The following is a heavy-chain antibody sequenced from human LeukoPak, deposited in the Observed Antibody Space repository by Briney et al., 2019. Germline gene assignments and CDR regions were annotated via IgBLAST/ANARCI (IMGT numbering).Heavy chain of an antibody. D-gene: IGHD6-6*01. CDR1: EFTFSNYS. CDR3: AREYSSSSGRAFDI. CDR2: ISSSSSTI. Sequence: GGSLRLSCAASEFTFSNYSVNWVRQAPGKGLEWVSYISSSSSTIYYADSVKGRFTISRDNAKNSLYLQMNSLRAEDTAVYYCAREYSSSSGRAFDIWGQGTMVTVSS. V-gene: IGHV3-48*01. J-gene: IGHJ3*02.